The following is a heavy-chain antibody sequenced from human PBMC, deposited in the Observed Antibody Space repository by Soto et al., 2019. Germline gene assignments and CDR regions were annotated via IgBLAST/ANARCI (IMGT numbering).Heavy chain of an antibody. J-gene: IGHJ4*02. CDR2: IDGSGGGT. V-gene: IGHV3-23*01. CDR1: GFTFSSYA. Sequence: EVQLLESGGGLVQPGGSLRLSCAASGFTFSSYAMGWVRQAPGTGLEWVSGIDGSGGGTSFADSVKGRFTISRDNSKNTLYLHMNSLRAEDTARYYCVKETVAAAYVETSPFDFWGQGTLVTVSS. CDR3: VKETVAAAYVETSPFDF. D-gene: IGHD2-15*01.